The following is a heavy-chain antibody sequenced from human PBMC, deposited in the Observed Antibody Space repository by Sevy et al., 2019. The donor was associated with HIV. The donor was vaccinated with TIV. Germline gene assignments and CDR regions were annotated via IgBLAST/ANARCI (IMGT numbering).Heavy chain of an antibody. Sequence: GGSLRLSCAASGFTIRTYNMNWVRQAPGKGLEWVSSISSRSTYIYYADSAKGRFTISKDNAKNSLYLQMSSLRAEDTAVYYCARDLVIPATTDYFYYGMDVWGQGTTVTVSS. CDR3: ARDLVIPATTDYFYYGMDV. CDR1: GFTIRTYN. J-gene: IGHJ6*02. CDR2: ISSRSTYI. V-gene: IGHV3-21*01. D-gene: IGHD6-25*01.